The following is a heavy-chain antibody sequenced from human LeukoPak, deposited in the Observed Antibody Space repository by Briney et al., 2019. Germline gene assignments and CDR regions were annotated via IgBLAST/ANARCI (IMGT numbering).Heavy chain of an antibody. CDR2: IYYSGST. CDR1: GGSISSSSYY. D-gene: IGHD3-22*01. Sequence: PSETLSLTCTVSGGSISSSSYYWGWIRQPPGKGLEWIGSIYYSGSTYYNPSLKSRVTISVDTSKNQFSLKLSSVTAADTAVYYCARQGGSGYYHLFDYWGQGTLVTVSS. V-gene: IGHV4-39*01. CDR3: ARQGGSGYYHLFDY. J-gene: IGHJ4*02.